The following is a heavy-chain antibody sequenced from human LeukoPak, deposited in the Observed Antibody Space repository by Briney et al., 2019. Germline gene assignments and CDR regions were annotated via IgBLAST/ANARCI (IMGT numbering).Heavy chain of an antibody. CDR3: ARDRGDYYFDY. V-gene: IGHV1-18*01. CDR2: IGRNNGNT. CDR1: GYTFISYG. Sequence: GASVKVPCKASGYTFISYGITWVRQAPGQGLEWMGWIGRNNGNTKFAQKFQGRVTMTTDTSTTTAYMELRSPRSDDTAVYFCARDRGDYYFDYWGQGTLVSVSS. J-gene: IGHJ4*02. D-gene: IGHD6-25*01.